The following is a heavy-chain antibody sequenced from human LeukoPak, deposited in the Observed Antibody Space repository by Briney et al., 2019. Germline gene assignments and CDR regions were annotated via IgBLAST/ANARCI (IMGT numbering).Heavy chain of an antibody. CDR3: ARGGFLEWLPRAGYFDY. J-gene: IGHJ4*02. CDR1: GGSISSGGYY. V-gene: IGHV4-30-2*01. CDR2: IYHSGST. Sequence: SETLSLTCTVSGGSISSGGYYWSWIRQPPGKGLEWIGYIYHSGSTYYNPSLKSRVTISVDRSKNQFSLKLSSVTAADTAVYYCARGGFLEWLPRAGYFDYWGQGTLVTVSS. D-gene: IGHD3-3*01.